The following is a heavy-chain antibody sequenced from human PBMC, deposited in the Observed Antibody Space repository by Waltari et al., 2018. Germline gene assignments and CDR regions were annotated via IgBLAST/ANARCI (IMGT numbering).Heavy chain of an antibody. Sequence: QVQLVQSGAEVKKPGSSVKVSCKASGDHFRRYAISWVRQAPGQGLEWMGGIIPLFGTTNYAQKFQGRVTMTADEPTSTAYVELSSLKSEDTAVYFCARSYYYDRRANYPSLGAFDSWGQGTLVTVSS. CDR2: IIPLFGTT. V-gene: IGHV1-69*12. CDR1: GDHFRRYA. CDR3: ARSYYYDRRANYPSLGAFDS. D-gene: IGHD3-22*01. J-gene: IGHJ4*02.